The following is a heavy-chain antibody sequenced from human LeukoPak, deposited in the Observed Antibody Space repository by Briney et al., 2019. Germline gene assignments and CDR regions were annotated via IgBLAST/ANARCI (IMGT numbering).Heavy chain of an antibody. CDR3: ARGLPTTTEESYYFDY. Sequence: VSVKVSCKASGYTFTSYDINWVRQATGQGLEWMGWMNPNSGNTGYAQKFQGRVTITRNTSISTAYMELSSLRSEDTAVYYCARGLPTTTEESYYFDYWGQGTLVTVSS. J-gene: IGHJ4*02. D-gene: IGHD1-26*01. V-gene: IGHV1-8*01. CDR2: MNPNSGNT. CDR1: GYTFTSYD.